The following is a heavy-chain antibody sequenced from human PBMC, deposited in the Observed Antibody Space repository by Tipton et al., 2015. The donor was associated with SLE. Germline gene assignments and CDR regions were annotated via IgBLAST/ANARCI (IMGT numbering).Heavy chain of an antibody. CDR2: IYTSGST. CDR3: ARDSPSGYCSGGSCYSVGAFDI. J-gene: IGHJ3*02. CDR1: GGSISSYY. D-gene: IGHD2-15*01. Sequence: TLSLTCTVSGGSISSYYWSWIRQPPGRGLEWIGYIYTSGSTNYNPSLKSRVTISVDTSKNQFSLKLSSVTAADTAVYYCARDSPSGYCSGGSCYSVGAFDIWGQGTMVTVSS. V-gene: IGHV4-4*08.